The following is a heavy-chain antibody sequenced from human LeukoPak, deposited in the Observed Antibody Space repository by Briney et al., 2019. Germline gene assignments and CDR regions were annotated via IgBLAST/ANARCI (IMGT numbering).Heavy chain of an antibody. J-gene: IGHJ4*02. CDR3: ARIYSGYGSFDY. D-gene: IGHD5-12*01. Sequence: ASVKVSCKASGYTFTGYYMHWVRQAPGQGLEWMGWINPNSGGTNYAQKFQGRVTMTRDTSISTAYMELSRLRSDDTAVYYCARIYSGYGSFDYWGQGTLVTVSS. V-gene: IGHV1-2*02. CDR1: GYTFTGYY. CDR2: INPNSGGT.